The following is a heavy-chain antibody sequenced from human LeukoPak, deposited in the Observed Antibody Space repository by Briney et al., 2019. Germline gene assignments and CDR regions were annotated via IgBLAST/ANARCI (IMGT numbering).Heavy chain of an antibody. CDR1: GFSVSTSF. CDR3: ARTEEQVGDAVDI. D-gene: IGHD1/OR15-1a*01. CDR2: IYANNQT. J-gene: IGHJ3*02. Sequence: GGSLRLSCASSGFSVSTSFMNWVRQAPGKGLEWVSVIYANNQTYYADAVKGRFTIARDNSKRIVYLHMSELRAEDTGIYYCARTEEQVGDAVDIWGQGTVVTVSS. V-gene: IGHV3-53*01.